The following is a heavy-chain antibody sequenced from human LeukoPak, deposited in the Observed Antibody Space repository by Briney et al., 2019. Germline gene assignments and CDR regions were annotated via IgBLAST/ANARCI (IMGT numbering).Heavy chain of an antibody. D-gene: IGHD2-8*01. Sequence: SETLSLTCTVSGGSISSYYWGWIRQPPGKGLEWIGSIYYSGSTYYNPSLKSRVTISVDTSKNQFSLKLSSVTAADTAVYYCARGVYTCLDYWGQGTLVTVSS. J-gene: IGHJ4*02. CDR3: ARGVYTCLDY. CDR2: IYYSGST. V-gene: IGHV4-39*07. CDR1: GGSISSYY.